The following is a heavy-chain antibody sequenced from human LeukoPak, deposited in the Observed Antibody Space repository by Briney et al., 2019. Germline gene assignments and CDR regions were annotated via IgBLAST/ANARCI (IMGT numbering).Heavy chain of an antibody. CDR1: GFTFSSYG. D-gene: IGHD3-10*01. V-gene: IGHV3-30*18. CDR3: AKDRDYYGSGSYYSPYHYYGMDV. Sequence: PGGSLRLSCAASGFTFSSYGMHWVRQAPGKGLEWVAVISYDGSNKYYADSVKGRFTISRDNSKNTLYLQMNSLRAEDTAVYYCAKDRDYYGSGSYYSPYHYYGMDVWGKGTTVTVSS. J-gene: IGHJ6*04. CDR2: ISYDGSNK.